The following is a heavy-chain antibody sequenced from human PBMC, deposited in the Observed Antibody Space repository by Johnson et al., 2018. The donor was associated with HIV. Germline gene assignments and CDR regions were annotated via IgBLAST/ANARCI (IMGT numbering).Heavy chain of an antibody. D-gene: IGHD5-24*01. CDR2: IWPDGSNR. V-gene: IGHV3-33*01. J-gene: IGHJ3*02. CDR1: GLSLSAYG. Sequence: VQLVESGGGVVQPGTSLRLSCEGSGLSLSAYGLHWVRQAPGKGLEWVAVIWPDGSNRYYSDSVKGRFTISRDNSKNTLYLQMNSLRAEDTAVYYCARACRDGYTCDAFDIWGQGTMVTVSS. CDR3: ARACRDGYTCDAFDI.